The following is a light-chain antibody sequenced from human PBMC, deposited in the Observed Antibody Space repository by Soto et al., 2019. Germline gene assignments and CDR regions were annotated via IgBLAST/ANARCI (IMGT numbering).Light chain of an antibody. V-gene: IGKV3-20*01. J-gene: IGKJ5*01. CDR1: QSFSSSY. Sequence: EIVLTQSPGTLSLSPGERATLSCRASQSFSSSYLAWYQQKPGQAPRLLIYGASSRATGIPDRFSGSGSGTDFTLTISRLEPEDFAVNYCQQYGTSITFGQGTRLDI. CDR2: GAS. CDR3: QQYGTSIT.